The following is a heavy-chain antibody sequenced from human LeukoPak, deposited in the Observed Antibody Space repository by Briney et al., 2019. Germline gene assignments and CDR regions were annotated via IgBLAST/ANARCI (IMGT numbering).Heavy chain of an antibody. J-gene: IGHJ4*02. Sequence: PGGSLRLSCAASGFTFSSYWMHWVRQPPGKGLVWVSRINSDGSSTSYADSVKGRFAISRDNAKNTLYLQMNSLRAEDTAVYYCARAYGSSSLAGYWGQGTLVTVSS. CDR1: GFTFSSYW. D-gene: IGHD3-10*01. V-gene: IGHV3-74*01. CDR3: ARAYGSSSLAGY. CDR2: INSDGSST.